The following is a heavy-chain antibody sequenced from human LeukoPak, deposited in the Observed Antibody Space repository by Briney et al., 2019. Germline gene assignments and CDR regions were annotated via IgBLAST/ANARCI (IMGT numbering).Heavy chain of an antibody. CDR1: GGSISSYY. CDR2: IYYSGTT. V-gene: IGHV4-59*08. Sequence: PSETLSLTCTVSGGSISSYYWSWIRQPPGKGLEWIGYIYYSGTTNYNPSLKSRVTIPVDTSKNQLSLKLSSVTAADTAVYYCARRFAVNPRYAFDIWGQGTMVTVSS. D-gene: IGHD4-17*01. J-gene: IGHJ3*02. CDR3: ARRFAVNPRYAFDI.